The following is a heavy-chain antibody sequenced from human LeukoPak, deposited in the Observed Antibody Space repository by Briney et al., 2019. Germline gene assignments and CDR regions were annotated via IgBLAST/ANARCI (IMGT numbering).Heavy chain of an antibody. J-gene: IGHJ4*02. CDR2: IYPHDSDT. CDR3: ARQKSGNDPFDF. V-gene: IGHV5-51*01. Sequence: GESLKISCKGSGYSFTNYWIGWVRQKPGKGLEWMGIIYPHDSDTTYSPSFQGQVTISADKSINTAYLQWSGLRASDTAIYYCARQKSGNDPFDFWGQGTLVTVSS. D-gene: IGHD1-1*01. CDR1: GYSFTNYW.